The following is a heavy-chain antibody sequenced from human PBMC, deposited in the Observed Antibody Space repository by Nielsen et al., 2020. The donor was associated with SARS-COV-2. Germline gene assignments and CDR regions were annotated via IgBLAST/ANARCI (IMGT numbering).Heavy chain of an antibody. D-gene: IGHD6-13*01. V-gene: IGHV3-30*18. Sequence: GGSLRLSCAASGFTFSSYGMHWVRQAPGKGLEWVAVISHDGSNKYYADSVKGRFTISRDNSKNTLYLQMNSLRAEDTAVYYCAKGRHSSSWYYYYGMDVWGQGTTVTVSS. CDR1: GFTFSSYG. CDR2: ISHDGSNK. J-gene: IGHJ6*02. CDR3: AKGRHSSSWYYYYGMDV.